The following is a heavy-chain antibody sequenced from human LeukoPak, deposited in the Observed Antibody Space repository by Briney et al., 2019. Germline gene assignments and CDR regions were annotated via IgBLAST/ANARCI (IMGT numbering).Heavy chain of an antibody. Sequence: PSETLSLTCAVYGGSFSGYYWSWIRQPPGKGLEWIGEINHSGSTNYNPSLKSRVTISVDTSKNQFSLKLSSVTAADTAVYYCARAHSGSYFDYWGQGTLVTVSS. D-gene: IGHD1-26*01. V-gene: IGHV4-34*01. CDR1: GGSFSGYY. J-gene: IGHJ4*02. CDR3: ARAHSGSYFDY. CDR2: INHSGST.